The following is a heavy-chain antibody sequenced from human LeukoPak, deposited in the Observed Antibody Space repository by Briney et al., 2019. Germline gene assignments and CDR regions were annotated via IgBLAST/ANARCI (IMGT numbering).Heavy chain of an antibody. CDR2: INHSGST. D-gene: IGHD3-10*01. V-gene: IGHV4-34*01. CDR1: GGSFSGYY. Sequence: SETLSLTCAVYGGSFSGYYWSWIRQPPGKGLEWIGEINHSGSTNYNPSLKSRVTISVDTSKNQFSLKLSSVTAADTAVYYCARQAGTYYYGSGSYYSPSFDYWGQGTLVTVSS. J-gene: IGHJ4*02. CDR3: ARQAGTYYYGSGSYYSPSFDY.